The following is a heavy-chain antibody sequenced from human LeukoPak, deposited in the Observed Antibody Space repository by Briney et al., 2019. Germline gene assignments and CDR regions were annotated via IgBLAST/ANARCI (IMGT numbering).Heavy chain of an antibody. V-gene: IGHV4-4*07. D-gene: IGHD6-6*01. CDR2: IYTSGST. CDR1: GGSISDYY. J-gene: IGHJ4*02. CDR3: ASSRVSSSSESSLFFDY. Sequence: SETLSLTCTVSGGSISDYYWSWIRQPAGKGLEWIGRIYTSGSTNYNPSLKSRVTISVDTSKNQFSLKLSSVTAADTAVYYCASSRVSSSSESSLFFDYWGQGTLVTVSS.